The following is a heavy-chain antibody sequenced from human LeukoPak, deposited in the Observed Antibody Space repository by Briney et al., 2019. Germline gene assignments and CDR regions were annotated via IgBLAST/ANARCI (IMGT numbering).Heavy chain of an antibody. V-gene: IGHV3-23*01. J-gene: IGHJ4*02. CDR2: ISVSGGST. CDR3: ARERYCSGTSCFELGY. D-gene: IGHD2-2*01. Sequence: GGSLRLSCAASGFTFSKYAMTWVRQAPGKGLEWVSGISVSGGSTNYADSVKGRFTISRDNSKNTLLLQMNSLRAEDTAVYYCARERYCSGTSCFELGYWGQGTLVTVSS. CDR1: GFTFSKYA.